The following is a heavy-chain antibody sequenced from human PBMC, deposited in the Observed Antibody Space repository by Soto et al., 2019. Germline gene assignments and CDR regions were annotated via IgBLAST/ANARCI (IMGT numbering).Heavy chain of an antibody. J-gene: IGHJ3*01. Sequence: QVPLQESGPGLVEPSETLSLTCTVSGDSMTNYYWSGIRQSADKGLEWIGRISAPGTTTYIPSLKRRITLSVDTSKSQFSLNLKFVTAADTAVYFCARDQSGAADLWGQGTMVTVS. CDR3: ARDQSGAADL. CDR1: GDSMTNYY. V-gene: IGHV4-4*07. D-gene: IGHD7-27*01. CDR2: ISAPGTT.